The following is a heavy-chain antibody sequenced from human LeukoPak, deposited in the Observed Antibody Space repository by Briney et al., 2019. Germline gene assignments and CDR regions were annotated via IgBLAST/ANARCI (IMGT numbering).Heavy chain of an antibody. CDR3: ARDGVAGTSDAFDI. J-gene: IGHJ3*02. CDR1: GFTVSSNY. V-gene: IGHV3-66*01. D-gene: IGHD6-19*01. Sequence: GGSLRLSCAVSGFTVSSNYMGWVRQAPGKGLEWVSVFYSGGSTYYADSVKGRFTISRDNSKNTLYLQMNSLRAEDTAVYYCARDGVAGTSDAFDIWGQGTMVTVSS. CDR2: FYSGGST.